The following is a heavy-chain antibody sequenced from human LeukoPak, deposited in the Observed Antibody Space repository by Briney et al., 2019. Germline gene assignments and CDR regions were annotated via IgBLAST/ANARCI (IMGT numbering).Heavy chain of an antibody. D-gene: IGHD6-19*01. Sequence: GGSLRLSCAASGFTFSSYAMSWVRQAPGKGLEWVSAISGSGGSTYYADSVKGRFTISRDNSKNTLYLQMNSLRAEDTAVYYCAKSQWLVGCHYYYGMDVWGQGTTVTVSS. CDR2: ISGSGGST. V-gene: IGHV3-23*01. CDR3: AKSQWLVGCHYYYGMDV. J-gene: IGHJ6*02. CDR1: GFTFSSYA.